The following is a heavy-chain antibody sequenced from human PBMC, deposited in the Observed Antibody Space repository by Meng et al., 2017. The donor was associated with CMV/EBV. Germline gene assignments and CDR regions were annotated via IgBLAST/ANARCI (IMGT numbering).Heavy chain of an antibody. V-gene: IGHV2-5*02. CDR2: IYWDDDK. Sequence: QITLKESGPTLLKPTQTPPLTSTFSGFSLSTSGVGVGWIRQPPGKALEWLALIYWDDDKRYSPSLKSRLTITKDTSKNQVVLTMTNMDPVDTATYYCAPLDVVNNWFDPWGQGTLVTVSS. CDR1: GFSLSTSGVG. D-gene: IGHD5-12*01. J-gene: IGHJ5*02. CDR3: APLDVVNNWFDP.